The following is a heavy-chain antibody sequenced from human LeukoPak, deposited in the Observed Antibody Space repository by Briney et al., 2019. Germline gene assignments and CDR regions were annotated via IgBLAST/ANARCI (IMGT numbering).Heavy chain of an antibody. V-gene: IGHV1-18*01. CDR3: GRARGCSNCVLTDGFDS. D-gene: IGHD6-13*01. J-gene: IGHJ3*01. CDR2: KSNFDGDT. CDR1: GRLFTSYG. Sequence: ASVKVSCKASGRLFTSYGIAWVRQAPGEGLEWVGWKSNFDGDTKVAEKLQGRVTLTTDTSTSTAYMELTSLTVDDTAVYYCGRARGCSNCVLTDGFDSWGHGTKVTVSS.